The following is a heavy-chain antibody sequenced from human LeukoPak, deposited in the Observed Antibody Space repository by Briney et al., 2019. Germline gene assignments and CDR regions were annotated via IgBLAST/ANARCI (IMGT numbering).Heavy chain of an antibody. CDR2: ISGSGGST. Sequence: GGSLRLSCAASGFTFSSYAMSWVRQAPGKGLEWVSAISGSGGSTYYADSVKGRFTISRDNSKNTLYLQMNSLRAEDTAVYYCAKDRYSSSWYFGASDAFDIWGQGTMVTVSS. CDR3: AKDRYSSSWYFGASDAFDI. D-gene: IGHD6-13*01. CDR1: GFTFSSYA. J-gene: IGHJ3*02. V-gene: IGHV3-23*01.